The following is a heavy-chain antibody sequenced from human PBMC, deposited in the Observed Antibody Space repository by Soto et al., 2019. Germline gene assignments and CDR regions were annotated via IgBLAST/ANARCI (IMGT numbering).Heavy chain of an antibody. Sequence: GGSLRLSCAASGFTFSSYAMSWVRQAPGKGLEWVSAISGSGGSTYYADSVKGRFTISRDNSKNTLYLQMNSLRAEDTAVYYCAKGEYYDFWSAPRDWFDPWGQGTLVTVSS. CDR3: AKGEYYDFWSAPRDWFDP. CDR1: GFTFSSYA. D-gene: IGHD3-3*01. CDR2: ISGSGGST. V-gene: IGHV3-23*01. J-gene: IGHJ5*02.